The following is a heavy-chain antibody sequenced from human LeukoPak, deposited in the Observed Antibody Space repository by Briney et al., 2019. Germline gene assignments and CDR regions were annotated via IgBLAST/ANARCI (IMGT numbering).Heavy chain of an antibody. CDR2: INPNSGGT. J-gene: IGHJ4*02. Sequence: SVKVSCKASGYTFTGYYMHWVRQAPGQGLEWMGWINPNSGGTNYAQKFQGRVTMTRDTSISTAYMELSRLRSDDTAVYYCARPYYYDSSGYYYSYWGQGTLVIVSS. CDR1: GYTFTGYY. D-gene: IGHD3-22*01. CDR3: ARPYYYDSSGYYYSY. V-gene: IGHV1-2*02.